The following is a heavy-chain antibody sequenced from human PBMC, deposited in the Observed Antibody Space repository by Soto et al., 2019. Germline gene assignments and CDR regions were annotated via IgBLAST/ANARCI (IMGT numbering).Heavy chain of an antibody. V-gene: IGHV1-69*01. CDR3: ARVFPDGWVEPGVVRGDLDT. J-gene: IGHJ5*02. D-gene: IGHD3-3*01. CDR1: AASFSSYG. Sequence: QVQLVQSGAEVKEPGSAVKVSCKAPAASFSSYGISWVRQAPGQGLEWMGGIIPIFGTTNYAEKFQGRVTITADESTNTAYMELSSLRSEDTALYYCARVFPDGWVEPGVVRGDLDTWGRGTLVTVSS. CDR2: IIPIFGTT.